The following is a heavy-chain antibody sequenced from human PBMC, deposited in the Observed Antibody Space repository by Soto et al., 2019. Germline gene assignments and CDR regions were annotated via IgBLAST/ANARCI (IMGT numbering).Heavy chain of an antibody. Sequence: GGSLRLSCASSGFTFSNYYMDWVRQAPGKGLEWVAVIWYDGSNKYYADSVKGRFTISRDNSKNTLYLQMNSLRAEDTAVYYCERLALYRSGWYSLDYWVQGTLVTVSP. D-gene: IGHD6-19*01. CDR1: GFTFSNYY. V-gene: IGHV3-33*08. CDR3: ERLALYRSGWYSLDY. J-gene: IGHJ4*02. CDR2: IWYDGSNK.